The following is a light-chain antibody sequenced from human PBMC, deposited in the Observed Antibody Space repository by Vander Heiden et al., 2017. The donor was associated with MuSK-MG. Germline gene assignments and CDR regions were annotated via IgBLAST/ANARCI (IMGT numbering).Light chain of an antibody. CDR3: RQSYRTPPIT. V-gene: IGKV1-39*01. J-gene: IGKJ4*01. Sequence: DIQMTQSPSSLSASVGDRVTITCRASQSIDTYVDWYQQRPGKAPKLLTYAASTLQSGVPSRFSGSGSGTDFTLTISSLQPEDFATYYCRQSYRTPPITFGGGTKVEI. CDR2: AAS. CDR1: QSIDTY.